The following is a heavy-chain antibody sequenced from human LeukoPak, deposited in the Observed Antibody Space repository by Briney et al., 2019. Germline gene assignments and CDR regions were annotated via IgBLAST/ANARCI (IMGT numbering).Heavy chain of an antibody. V-gene: IGHV1-18*01. CDR1: GYTFTSYG. CDR3: ARDLGYSYGYNWFDP. Sequence: ASVKVSCKASGYTFTSYGISWVQQAPGQGLEWMGWISAYNGNTNYAQKLQGRVTMTTDTSTSTAYMELRSLRSDDTAVYYCARDLGYSYGYNWFDPWGQGTLVTVSS. J-gene: IGHJ5*02. CDR2: ISAYNGNT. D-gene: IGHD5-18*01.